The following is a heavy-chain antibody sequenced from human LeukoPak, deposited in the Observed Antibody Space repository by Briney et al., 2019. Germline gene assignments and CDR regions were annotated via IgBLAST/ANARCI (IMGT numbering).Heavy chain of an antibody. CDR2: IHYTGNT. CDR3: VRLYDILTGYSTDDAFDI. Sequence: SETLSLTCTVSGGSISGSSYYWGWIRQPPGKGLEWIGSIHYTGNTYDNPSLKSRVTISVDTSENQFSLKLNSVTAEDTAVYYCVRLYDILTGYSTDDAFDIWGQGTMVTVSS. D-gene: IGHD3-9*01. CDR1: GGSISGSSYY. J-gene: IGHJ3*02. V-gene: IGHV4-39*07.